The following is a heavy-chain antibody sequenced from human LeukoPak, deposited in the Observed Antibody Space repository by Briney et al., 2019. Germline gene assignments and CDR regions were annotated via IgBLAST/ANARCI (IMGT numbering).Heavy chain of an antibody. CDR3: ARDLYSSSWPHFDY. Sequence: GGSLRLSCAASGFTFSSYAMHWVRQAPGKGLEWVAVISYDGSNKYYADSVKGRFTISRDNSKNTLYLQMNGLRAEGTAVYYCARDLYSSSWPHFDYWGQGTLVTVSS. V-gene: IGHV3-30-3*01. CDR1: GFTFSSYA. D-gene: IGHD6-13*01. J-gene: IGHJ4*02. CDR2: ISYDGSNK.